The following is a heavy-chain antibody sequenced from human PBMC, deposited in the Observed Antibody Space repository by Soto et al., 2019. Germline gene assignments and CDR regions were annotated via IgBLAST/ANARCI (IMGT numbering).Heavy chain of an antibody. J-gene: IGHJ6*02. Sequence: SETLSLTCAVYGGSFSGYYWSWIRQPPGKGLEWIGEINHSGSTNYNPSLKSRVTISVDTSKNQFSLKLSSVTAADTAVYYCARGRGDVWGQGTTVTAP. CDR2: INHSGST. V-gene: IGHV4-34*01. CDR3: ARGRGDV. D-gene: IGHD3-10*01. CDR1: GGSFSGYY.